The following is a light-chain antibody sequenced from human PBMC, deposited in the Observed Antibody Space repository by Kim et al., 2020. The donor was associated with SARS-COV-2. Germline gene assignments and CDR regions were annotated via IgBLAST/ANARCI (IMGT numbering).Light chain of an antibody. CDR1: QMGSSN. CDR2: GAS. CDR3: QQYNNWPLT. V-gene: IGKV3-15*01. Sequence: VSPGKRATRSCRASQMGSSNLAWYQQKPGQAPRLLIYGASTRATGIPARFSGSGSGTEFTLTISSLQSEDFAIYYCQQYNNWPLTFGGGTKVDIK. J-gene: IGKJ4*01.